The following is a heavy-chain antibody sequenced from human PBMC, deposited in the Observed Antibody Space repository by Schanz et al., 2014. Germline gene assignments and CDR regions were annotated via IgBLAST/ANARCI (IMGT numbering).Heavy chain of an antibody. D-gene: IGHD2-15*01. CDR3: ARQERGIWGHNGMDV. V-gene: IGHV4-39*01. Sequence: QVQLRESGPRLVKPSETLSLTCTVSGGSISGSSYHWGWTRQPPGKGPEWIGTISYSGTTYYNPSPKSRATLPEAPSKTQSPLRLSSVTAADTAIYYCARQERGIWGHNGMDVWGQGTTVTVSS. J-gene: IGHJ6*02. CDR1: GGSISGSSYH. CDR2: ISYSGTT.